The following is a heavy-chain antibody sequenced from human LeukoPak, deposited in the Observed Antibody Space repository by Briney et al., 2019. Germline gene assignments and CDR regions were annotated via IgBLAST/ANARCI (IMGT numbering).Heavy chain of an antibody. CDR1: GFTFSDNY. J-gene: IGHJ4*02. Sequence: GGSLRLSCAASGFTFSDNYMTWIRQAPGKGLEWVSYISSSGSNTYYADSVKGRFTISRDYAKKSLYLQMNSLRAEDTAVYYCARAGYYDGSTFDYWGQGTLVTVSS. CDR3: ARAGYYDGSTFDY. D-gene: IGHD3-22*01. CDR2: ISSSGSNT. V-gene: IGHV3-11*01.